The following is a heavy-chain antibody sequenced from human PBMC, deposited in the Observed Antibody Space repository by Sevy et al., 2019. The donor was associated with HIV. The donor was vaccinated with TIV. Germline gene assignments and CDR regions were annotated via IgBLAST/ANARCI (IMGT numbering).Heavy chain of an antibody. CDR3: AKDQGGSLDY. D-gene: IGHD1-26*01. CDR1: GFTFKSSA. Sequence: GGSLRLSCAASGFTFKSSAMSWVRQAPGKGLEWVSLICGSGGCTYYADSVKGRFTISRDNSKNTLYLQMNSLRAEDTAIYYCAKDQGGSLDYWGQRTLVTVSS. CDR2: ICGSGGCT. J-gene: IGHJ4*02. V-gene: IGHV3-23*01.